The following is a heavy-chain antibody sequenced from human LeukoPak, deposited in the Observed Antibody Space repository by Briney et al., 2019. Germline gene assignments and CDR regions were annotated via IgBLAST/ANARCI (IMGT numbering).Heavy chain of an antibody. CDR1: GGSISSYY. Sequence: PSETLSLTCTVSGGSISSYYWSWIRQPAGKGLEWIRRIYTSGSTNYNPSLKSRVTMSVDTSKNQFSLKLSSVTAADTAVYYCARDYGDFWSGTYYFDYWGQGTLVTVSS. D-gene: IGHD3-3*01. CDR3: ARDYGDFWSGTYYFDY. V-gene: IGHV4-4*07. J-gene: IGHJ4*02. CDR2: IYTSGST.